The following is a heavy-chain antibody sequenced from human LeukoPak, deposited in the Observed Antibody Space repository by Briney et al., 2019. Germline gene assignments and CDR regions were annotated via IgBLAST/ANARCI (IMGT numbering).Heavy chain of an antibody. CDR1: GFTFSSYA. CDR2: ISGSGGST. J-gene: IGHJ4*02. CDR3: AKDPGGSGSRFDY. Sequence: GGSLRLSCAASGFTFSSYAMSWVRQAPGKGLEWVSAISGSGGSTYYADSVKGRFTISRDNSKNTLYLQMNILRAEDTAVYYCAKDPGGSGSRFDYWGQGTLVTVSS. V-gene: IGHV3-23*01. D-gene: IGHD3-10*01.